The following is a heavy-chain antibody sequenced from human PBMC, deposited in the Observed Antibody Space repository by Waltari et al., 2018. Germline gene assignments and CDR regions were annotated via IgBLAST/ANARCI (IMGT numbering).Heavy chain of an antibody. CDR3: ARYTLYCTNGVCLSIFDY. D-gene: IGHD2-8*01. V-gene: IGHV4-59*01. CDR1: GGSISSYY. CDR2: IYYSGST. Sequence: QVQLQESGPGLVKPSETLSLTCTVFGGSISSYYWSWTRTPPGKGLEWIGYIYYSGSTNYNPSLKSRVTISVDTSKNQFSLKLSSVTAADTAVYYCARYTLYCTNGVCLSIFDYWGQGTLVTVSS. J-gene: IGHJ4*02.